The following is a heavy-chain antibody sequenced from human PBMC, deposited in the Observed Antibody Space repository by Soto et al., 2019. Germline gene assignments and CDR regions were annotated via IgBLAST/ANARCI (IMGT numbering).Heavy chain of an antibody. CDR1: GFTFSSSA. D-gene: IGHD2-15*01. Sequence: EVQMLESGRGLVQPGGSLRLSCAASGFTFSSSAMNWVRQAPGKGLGWVSSISNSGGTTSYADSVKGRFTISRDNSKNTLYLQMNSLRAEDTAVYYCAKGSSGAYYYCMDVWGKGTTVTVSS. V-gene: IGHV3-23*01. J-gene: IGHJ6*03. CDR3: AKGSSGAYYYCMDV. CDR2: ISNSGGTT.